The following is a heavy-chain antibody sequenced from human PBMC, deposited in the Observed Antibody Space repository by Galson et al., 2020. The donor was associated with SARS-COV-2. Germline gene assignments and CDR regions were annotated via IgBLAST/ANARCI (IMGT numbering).Heavy chain of an antibody. CDR3: VTHLSEEQSDGN. V-gene: IGHV1-24*01. Sequence: SVKVSCKVLGYTFIELSIHWVRQAPGKGPEWMGNFDPEDGETIYAQKFRGRVTMTEDTSTDTAYMELNSLRSEDTAVYYCVTHLSEEQSDGNWGQGTLVTVSS. D-gene: IGHD1-26*01. CDR2: FDPEDGET. CDR1: GYTFIELS. J-gene: IGHJ1*01.